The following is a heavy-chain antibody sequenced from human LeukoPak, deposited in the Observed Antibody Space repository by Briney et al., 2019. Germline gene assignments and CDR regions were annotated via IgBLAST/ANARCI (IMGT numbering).Heavy chain of an antibody. CDR3: ARESPIGGSYNGYFQH. J-gene: IGHJ1*01. D-gene: IGHD1-26*01. Sequence: SVKVSCKASGGAFSSYAISWVRQAPGQGLEWMGRIIPIFGIANYAQKFQGRVTITADKSTSTAYMELSSLRSEDTAVYYCARESPIGGSYNGYFQHWGQGTLVTVSS. CDR2: IIPIFGIA. V-gene: IGHV1-69*04. CDR1: GGAFSSYA.